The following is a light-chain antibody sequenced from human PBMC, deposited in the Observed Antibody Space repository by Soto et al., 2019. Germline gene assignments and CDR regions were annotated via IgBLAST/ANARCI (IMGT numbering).Light chain of an antibody. V-gene: IGKV3-11*01. Sequence: EIVMTHSPATLSVSPWEIATLSCRASQSVSSDLAWYQQKPGQAPRLLIYGASNRATGTPARFSGSGSGTDFTLTISSLETEDSAVYYCQQRNSWPPGATFGQGTRLEIK. CDR3: QQRNSWPPGAT. CDR1: QSVSSD. J-gene: IGKJ5*01. CDR2: GAS.